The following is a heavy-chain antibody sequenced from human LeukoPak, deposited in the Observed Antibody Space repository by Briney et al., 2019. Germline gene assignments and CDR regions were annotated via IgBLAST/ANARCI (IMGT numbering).Heavy chain of an antibody. V-gene: IGHV3-11*01. CDR3: ARASVVIKLYYFDY. CDR1: GFTLSDY. Sequence: PGGSLRLSCAASGFTLSDYMSWIRQAPGKGLEWVSYISSSGSTIYYADSVKGRFTISRDNAKNSLYLEMNSLRAEDTAVYYCARASVVIKLYYFDYWGQGTLVTVSS. D-gene: IGHD3-22*01. J-gene: IGHJ4*02. CDR2: ISSSGSTI.